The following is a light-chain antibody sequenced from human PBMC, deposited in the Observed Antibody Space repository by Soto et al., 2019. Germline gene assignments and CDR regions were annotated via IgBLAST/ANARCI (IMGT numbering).Light chain of an antibody. CDR2: DTS. Sequence: EIVLTQSPGTLSLSPGEGATLSCSASQGIGETLAWYQHKPGKTPRLLIYDTSTRATGVPTRFSGSRSGAEFTLTINSLQSEDFEVYYCQPYNNWPLTFGGGTKVDIK. V-gene: IGKV3-15*01. J-gene: IGKJ4*01. CDR3: QPYNNWPLT. CDR1: QGIGET.